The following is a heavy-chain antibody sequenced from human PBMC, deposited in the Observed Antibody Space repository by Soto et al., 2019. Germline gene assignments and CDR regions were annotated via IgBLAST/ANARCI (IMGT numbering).Heavy chain of an antibody. V-gene: IGHV3-74*01. CDR2: TNGDGSTT. D-gene: IGHD1-7*01. Sequence: EVQLVESGGGLVQPGGSLRLSCVASEFTFSNYWMHWVRQAPGKGLEWVSRTNGDGSTTNYADSVKGRFTISRDNAKKMVYLQMNSLRVEDTAVYYRARDNWNSYWGQGTLVTVSS. CDR3: ARDNWNSY. CDR1: EFTFSNYW. J-gene: IGHJ4*02.